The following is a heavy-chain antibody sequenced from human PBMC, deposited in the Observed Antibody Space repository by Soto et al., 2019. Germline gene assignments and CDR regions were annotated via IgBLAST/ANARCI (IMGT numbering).Heavy chain of an antibody. CDR3: ARDNVNWLYYFDY. J-gene: IGHJ4*02. CDR2: IWHDGSNK. Sequence: QVQLVESGGGVVQPGRSLRLSCGASGFRFSSYGMHWVRQAPGKGPEWVAVIWHDGSNKYYADSVKGRFTISRDNSQNTLYLQMNSLRAEDTAVYYCARDNVNWLYYFDYWGQGTLVTVSS. CDR1: GFRFSSYG. D-gene: IGHD5-12*01. V-gene: IGHV3-33*01.